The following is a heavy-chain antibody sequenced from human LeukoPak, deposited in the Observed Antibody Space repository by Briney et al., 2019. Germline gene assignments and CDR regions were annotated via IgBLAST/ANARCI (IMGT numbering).Heavy chain of an antibody. CDR1: GFPFSSYA. J-gene: IGHJ4*02. CDR2: ISTGGDHT. D-gene: IGHD1-26*01. V-gene: IGHV3-23*01. CDR3: AKWARSVAASGERDY. Sequence: GGSLRLSCAASGFPFSSYAMSWVRQVPGKGLEWVSSISTGGDHTPYADSVRGRFAISRDNSNNTLYLQMNSLRAEDTAVYYCAKWARSVAASGERDYWGQGILVTVSS.